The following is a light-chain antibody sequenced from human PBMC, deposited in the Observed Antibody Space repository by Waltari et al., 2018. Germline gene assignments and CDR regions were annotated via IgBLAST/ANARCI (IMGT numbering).Light chain of an antibody. J-gene: IGKJ1*01. CDR3: QQYYSFPRT. Sequence: VIWMTQSPSLLPASTGARVTTCCRMSQCISSYLAWYQQKPGKAPEILIYAASTLQSGVPSRFSGSGSGTDFTLTISCLQSEDFATYYCQQYYSFPRTFGQGTKVEIK. V-gene: IGKV1D-8*01. CDR1: QCISSY. CDR2: AAS.